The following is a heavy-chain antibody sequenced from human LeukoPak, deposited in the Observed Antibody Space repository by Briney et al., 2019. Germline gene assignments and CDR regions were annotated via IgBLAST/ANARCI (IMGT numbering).Heavy chain of an antibody. V-gene: IGHV3-7*01. CDR2: IKQDGSEK. CDR1: GFTFSSYW. J-gene: IGHJ4*02. D-gene: IGHD6-19*01. CDR3: ARTREQWQVLDY. Sequence: GGSLRLSCAVSGFTFSSYWMSWVRQAPGRGLEWVANIKQDGSEKYYVDSVKGRFTISRDNSKNMVYLQMNSLRAEDTAVYYCARTREQWQVLDYWGQGTLVIVSS.